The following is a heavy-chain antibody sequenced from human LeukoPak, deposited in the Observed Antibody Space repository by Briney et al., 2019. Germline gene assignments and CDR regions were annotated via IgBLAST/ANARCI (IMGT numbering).Heavy chain of an antibody. CDR3: ARGGRRSAYTEFDY. CDR1: GYTFTNYG. CDR2: ISGYGGNT. V-gene: IGHV1-18*01. D-gene: IGHD3-16*01. J-gene: IGHJ4*02. Sequence: ASVKVSCKASGYTFTNYGISWVRQAPGQGLERMGWISGYGGNTNYAQNIQGRVAMTTDTSTSTAYMEVRTLRSDDTAVYYCARGGRRSAYTEFDYWGQGTLVTVSS.